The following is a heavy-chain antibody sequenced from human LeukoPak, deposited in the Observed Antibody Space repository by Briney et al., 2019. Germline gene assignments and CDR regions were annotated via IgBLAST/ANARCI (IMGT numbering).Heavy chain of an antibody. CDR2: IRYDGSDK. Sequence: GGSLRLSCSASGFTFSTYGMHWVRQAPGKGLEWVAFIRYDGSDKYYADSVKGRFTVSRDNSKNTLYLQMDSLRAEDTAVYYCAKLASAASDFDYWGQGTLVTVSS. J-gene: IGHJ4*02. D-gene: IGHD2-21*01. CDR1: GFTFSTYG. V-gene: IGHV3-30*02. CDR3: AKLASAASDFDY.